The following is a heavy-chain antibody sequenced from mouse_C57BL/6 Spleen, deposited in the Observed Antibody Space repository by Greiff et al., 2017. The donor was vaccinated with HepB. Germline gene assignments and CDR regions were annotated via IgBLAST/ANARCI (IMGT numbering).Heavy chain of an antibody. J-gene: IGHJ1*03. V-gene: IGHV1-76*01. D-gene: IGHD2-1*01. Sequence: QVHVKQSGAELVRPGASVKLSCKASGYTFTDYYINWVKQRPGQGLEWIARIYPGSGNTYYNEKFKGKATLTAEKSSSTAYMQLSSLTSEDSAVYVCARWCGNYGDWYFDVWGTGTTVTVSS. CDR1: GYTFTDYY. CDR2: IYPGSGNT. CDR3: ARWCGNYGDWYFDV.